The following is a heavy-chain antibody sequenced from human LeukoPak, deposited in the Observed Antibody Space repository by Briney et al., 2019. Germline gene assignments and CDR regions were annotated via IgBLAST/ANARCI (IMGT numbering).Heavy chain of an antibody. J-gene: IGHJ4*02. D-gene: IGHD5-24*01. CDR3: AREEARDGSTGYYFDY. CDR1: GYTFSNYH. V-gene: IGHV1-46*01. CDR2: INPRHGST. Sequence: ASVKVSCKASGYTFSNYHIHGVRQAPGQGIEGMGIINPRHGSTTLAQNFQGRVTMTRDMSTSTVYMELSSLRSEHTAVYYRAREEARDGSTGYYFDYWGQGTLLTVSS.